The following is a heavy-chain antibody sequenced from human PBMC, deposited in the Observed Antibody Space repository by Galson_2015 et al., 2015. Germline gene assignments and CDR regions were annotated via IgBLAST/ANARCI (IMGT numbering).Heavy chain of an antibody. Sequence: SLRLSCAASGFTVSNNYMSWVRQAPGKGLEWVSLIYSGGSTSYADSVEGRFSISRDNSKNTLFLQMNSLRAEDTAVYYCASSINGDYVRYLDYWGQGTLVTVSS. CDR2: IYSGGST. CDR3: ASSINGDYVRYLDY. J-gene: IGHJ4*02. CDR1: GFTVSNNY. D-gene: IGHD4-17*01. V-gene: IGHV3-53*01.